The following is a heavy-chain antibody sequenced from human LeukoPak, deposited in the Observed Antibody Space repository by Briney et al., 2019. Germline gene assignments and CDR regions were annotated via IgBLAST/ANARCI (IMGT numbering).Heavy chain of an antibody. D-gene: IGHD2-2*01. V-gene: IGHV1-69*05. CDR2: IIPIFGTA. CDR1: GGTFSSYA. Sequence: SVKVSCKASGGTFSSYAISWVRQAPGQGLEWMGGIIPIFGTANYAQKFQGRVTITTDESTSTAYMELSSLRSEDTAVYYCARSLRHCSSTSCYPDYWGQGTLVTVSS. J-gene: IGHJ4*02. CDR3: ARSLRHCSSTSCYPDY.